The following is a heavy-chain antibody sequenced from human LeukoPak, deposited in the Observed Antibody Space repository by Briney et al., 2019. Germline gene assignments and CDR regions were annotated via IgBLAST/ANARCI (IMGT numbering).Heavy chain of an antibody. CDR1: GYTFTGYY. J-gene: IGHJ5*02. CDR2: INPNSGGT. CDR3: ARVYREQQLDYPGTWFDP. V-gene: IGHV1-2*02. Sequence: ASVKVSCKASGYTFTGYYMHWVRQAPGQGLEWMGWINPNSGGTNYAQKFQGRVTITRNTSISTAYMEPSSLRSEDTAVYYCARVYREQQLDYPGTWFDPWGQGTLVTVSS. D-gene: IGHD6-13*01.